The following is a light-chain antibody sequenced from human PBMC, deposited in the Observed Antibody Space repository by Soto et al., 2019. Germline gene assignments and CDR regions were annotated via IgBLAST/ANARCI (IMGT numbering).Light chain of an antibody. CDR2: DAS. CDR1: QSVSSSY. CDR3: QQYGSSSIT. V-gene: IGKV3-20*01. Sequence: EIVLTQSPGTLSLSPGERATLTCRASQSVSSSYLAWYQQKPGQAPRLLLYDASSRATGIPDRFSGSGSGTDFTLTISRLEPEDFAMYYCQQYGSSSITFGQGTRLEMK. J-gene: IGKJ5*01.